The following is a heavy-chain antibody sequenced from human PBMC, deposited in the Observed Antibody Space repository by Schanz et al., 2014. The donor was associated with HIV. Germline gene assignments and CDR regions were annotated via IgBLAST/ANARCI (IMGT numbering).Heavy chain of an antibody. CDR1: GFSFSNYG. CDR3: AKDRNHYDSRYRGKGNYYYYYGMDV. J-gene: IGHJ6*02. Sequence: QVQLVESGGGVVQPGRSLRLSCAASGFSFSNYGMHWVRQAPGKGLEWVAVISYDGSNKHYADSVKGRFTISRDNSKNTLYLQMKSLRPEDTAVYYCAKDRNHYDSRYRGKGNYYYYYGMDVWGQGTTVTVSS. V-gene: IGHV3-30*18. D-gene: IGHD3-22*01. CDR2: ISYDGSNK.